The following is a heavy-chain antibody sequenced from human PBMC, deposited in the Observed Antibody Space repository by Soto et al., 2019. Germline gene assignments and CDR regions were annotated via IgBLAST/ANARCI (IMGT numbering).Heavy chain of an antibody. V-gene: IGHV4-59*01. CDR2: IYYSGST. J-gene: IGHJ4*02. D-gene: IGHD6-19*01. Sequence: SETLSLTCTVSGGSISSYYWSWIRQPPGKGLEWIGYIYYSGSTNYNPSLKSRVTISVDTSKNQFSLKLSSVTAADTAVYYCARDRVAVAGLAFGFDYWGQGTPVTASS. CDR1: GGSISSYY. CDR3: ARDRVAVAGLAFGFDY.